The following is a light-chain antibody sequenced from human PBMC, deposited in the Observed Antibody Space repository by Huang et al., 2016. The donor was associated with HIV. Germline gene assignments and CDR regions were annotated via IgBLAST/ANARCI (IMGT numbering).Light chain of an antibody. V-gene: IGKV3-15*01. CDR3: QQYQDWPRT. CDR1: QSVSSN. J-gene: IGKJ1*01. Sequence: EIVMTQSPGTLSLSPGERATLSCRPSQSVSSNLAWYQHKPGQAPRRLIYGSSTRATGVPARFSGSGSGKEFTLTISSLQSDDFVVYYCQQYQDWPRTFGQGTKVEIK. CDR2: GSS.